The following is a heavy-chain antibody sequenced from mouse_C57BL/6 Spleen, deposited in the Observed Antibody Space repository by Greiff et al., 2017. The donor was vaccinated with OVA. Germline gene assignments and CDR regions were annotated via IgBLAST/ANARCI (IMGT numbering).Heavy chain of an antibody. CDR3: AKDSDYYGSSYAMDY. Sequence: VKLQESGPGLVQPSQSLSITCTVSGFSLTSYGVHWVRQSPGKGLEWLGVIWRGGSTDYNAAFMSRLSITKDNSKSQVFFKMNSLQADDTAIYYCAKDSDYYGSSYAMDYWGQGTSVTVSS. J-gene: IGHJ4*01. V-gene: IGHV2-5*01. CDR2: IWRGGST. D-gene: IGHD1-1*01. CDR1: GFSLTSYG.